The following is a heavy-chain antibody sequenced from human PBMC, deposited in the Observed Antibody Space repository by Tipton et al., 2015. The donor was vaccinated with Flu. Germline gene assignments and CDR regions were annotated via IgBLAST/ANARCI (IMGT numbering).Heavy chain of an antibody. Sequence: SLRLSCAASGFTFSSYEMNWVRQAPVKGLEWVSYISSSGSTIYYADSVKGRFTISRDNAKNSLYLQMNSLRAEDTAVYYCASSGSSSWYPTYYYYGMDVWGQGTTVTVSS. CDR3: ASSGSSSWYPTYYYYGMDV. CDR2: ISSSGSTI. J-gene: IGHJ6*02. CDR1: GFTFSSYE. V-gene: IGHV3-48*03. D-gene: IGHD6-13*01.